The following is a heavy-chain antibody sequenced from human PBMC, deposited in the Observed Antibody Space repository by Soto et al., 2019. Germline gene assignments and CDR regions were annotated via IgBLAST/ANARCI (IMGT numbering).Heavy chain of an antibody. V-gene: IGHV3-15*01. Sequence: GGSLRLSCAASGFTFSNAWMSWVRQAPGKGLEWVGRIKSKTDGGTTDYAAPVKGRFTISRDDSWNSLFLQMNNLKTEDTAVYYCTRGYSGASVYAFDIWGPGTLVTVSS. D-gene: IGHD1-26*01. CDR3: TRGYSGASVYAFDI. J-gene: IGHJ3*02. CDR1: GFTFSNAW. CDR2: IKSKTDGGTT.